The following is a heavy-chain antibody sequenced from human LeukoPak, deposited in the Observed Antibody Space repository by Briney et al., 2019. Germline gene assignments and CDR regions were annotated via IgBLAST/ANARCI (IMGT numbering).Heavy chain of an antibody. CDR2: IRYNGSNK. Sequence: PGGSLRLSCAASGFTFSSYGMHWVRQAPGKGLEWVAFIRYNGSNKYYADSVKGRFTISRDNSKNTLYLQMNSLRAEDTAVYYCAKIAPYCSSTSCYLDYWGQGTLVTASS. CDR3: AKIAPYCSSTSCYLDY. V-gene: IGHV3-30*02. J-gene: IGHJ4*02. CDR1: GFTFSSYG. D-gene: IGHD2-2*01.